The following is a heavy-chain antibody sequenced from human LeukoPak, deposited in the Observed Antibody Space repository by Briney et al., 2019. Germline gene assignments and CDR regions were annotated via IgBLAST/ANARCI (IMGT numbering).Heavy chain of an antibody. CDR3: ARASYYDFRKAFDI. CDR1: GYSISSGYY. J-gene: IGHJ3*02. Sequence: SETLSLTCAVSGYSISSGYYWGWIRQPPGQGLEWIGSMYHSGSTYYNPSLKSRVTISLDTSKNQFSLKLSSVTAADTAVYYCARASYYDFRKAFDIWGQGTMVTVSS. V-gene: IGHV4-38-2*01. CDR2: MYHSGST. D-gene: IGHD3-3*01.